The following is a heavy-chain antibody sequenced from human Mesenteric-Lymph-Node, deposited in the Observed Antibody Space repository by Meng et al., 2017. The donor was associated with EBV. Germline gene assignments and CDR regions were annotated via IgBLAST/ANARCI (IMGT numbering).Heavy chain of an antibody. CDR2: IYYSGST. CDR3: ARGHMWDNKFDP. CDR1: GDSISGSGYY. Sequence: HLHRLESGPGLVKPSETLSLPCTVSGDSISGSGYYWGWIRQPPGKGLEWIGSIYYSGSTYYNPSLKSRVTISVDTSKNQFSLKLSSVTAADTAVYYCARGHMWDNKFDPWGQGTLVTVSS. V-gene: IGHV4-39*01. D-gene: IGHD1-26*01. J-gene: IGHJ5*02.